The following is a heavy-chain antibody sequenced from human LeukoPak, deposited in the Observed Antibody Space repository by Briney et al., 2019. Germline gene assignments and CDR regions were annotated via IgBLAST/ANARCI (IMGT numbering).Heavy chain of an antibody. CDR1: GFVVSSNS. D-gene: IGHD3-10*01. Sequence: GGSLRLSCAASGFVVSSNSMSWVRQAPGKGLEWVSILYSGGSTYYADSVKGRFTISRDNSKNTLYLQMNSLRAEDTAVYYCAKDPMGSNGDYWGQGTLVTVSS. CDR3: AKDPMGSNGDY. J-gene: IGHJ4*02. CDR2: LYSGGST. V-gene: IGHV3-53*01.